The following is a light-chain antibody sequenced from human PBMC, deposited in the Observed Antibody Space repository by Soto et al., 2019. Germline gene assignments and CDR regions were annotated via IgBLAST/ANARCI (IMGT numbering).Light chain of an antibody. J-gene: IGKJ1*01. CDR3: QHYNSYSEA. Sequence: DIQMTQSPSTLSGSVGDRVTITCRASQTISSWLAWYQQKPGKAPKLLIYKASTLKSGVPSRFSGSGSGTEFTLTIRSMQPDDFATYYCQHYNSYSEACGHGNQVDIK. CDR2: KAS. CDR1: QTISSW. V-gene: IGKV1-5*03.